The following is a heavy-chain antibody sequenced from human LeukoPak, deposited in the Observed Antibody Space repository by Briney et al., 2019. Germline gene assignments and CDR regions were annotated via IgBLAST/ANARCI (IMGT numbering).Heavy chain of an antibody. CDR3: ARGLRLGPFDY. V-gene: IGHV4-38-2*01. J-gene: IGHJ4*02. CDR1: GYSISSGYY. Sequence: SETLSLTCAVSGYSISSGYYWGWIRQPPGKGLEWIGSIYHSGSTNYNPSLKSRVTISVDTSKNQFSLKLSSVTAADTAVYYCARGLRLGPFDYWGQGTLVTVSS. D-gene: IGHD1-26*01. CDR2: IYHSGST.